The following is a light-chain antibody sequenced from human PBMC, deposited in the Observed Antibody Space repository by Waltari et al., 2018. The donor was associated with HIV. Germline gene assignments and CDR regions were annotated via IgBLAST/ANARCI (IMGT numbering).Light chain of an antibody. CDR2: GAS. J-gene: IGKJ3*01. CDR3: QQLNTYPGFT. CDR1: QGIRRY. V-gene: IGKV1-9*01. Sequence: DIQLTQSPSFLSASVGDRVTITWRARQGIRRYLAWYQQKAGKAPKLLIYGASTLQSGVPSRFSDSGSGTEFTLTISSLQPEDFATYYCQQLNTYPGFTFGPGTKVDIK.